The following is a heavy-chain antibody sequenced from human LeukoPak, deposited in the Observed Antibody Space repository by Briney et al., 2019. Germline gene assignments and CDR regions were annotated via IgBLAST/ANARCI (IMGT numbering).Heavy chain of an antibody. Sequence: GGSLRLSCAASGFTFSNYGINWVRQAPGKGLEWVSAVSGSGGSTYYADSVKGRFTISRDNSKNTLYLQMNSLRAEDTAVYYCAKKSGRVVVVPAARSPFDYWGQGTLVTVSS. J-gene: IGHJ4*02. CDR2: VSGSGGST. D-gene: IGHD2-2*01. CDR1: GFTFSNYG. V-gene: IGHV3-23*01. CDR3: AKKSGRVVVVPAARSPFDY.